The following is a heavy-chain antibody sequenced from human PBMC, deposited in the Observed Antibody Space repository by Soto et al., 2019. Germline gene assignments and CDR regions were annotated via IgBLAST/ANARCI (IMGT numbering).Heavy chain of an antibody. V-gene: IGHV3-23*01. Sequence: PGGSLRLSCAASGFTFSTYAMAWVRQAPGKGLEWVSGVSASGLNTDYADPVKGRFYISRDNAKNTLYLQMNSLRAEDTAVYYCARDNSGPIMFEYWAQRNLVTVSS. D-gene: IGHD6-19*01. CDR3: ARDNSGPIMFEY. CDR1: GFTFSTYA. J-gene: IGHJ4*02. CDR2: VSASGLNT.